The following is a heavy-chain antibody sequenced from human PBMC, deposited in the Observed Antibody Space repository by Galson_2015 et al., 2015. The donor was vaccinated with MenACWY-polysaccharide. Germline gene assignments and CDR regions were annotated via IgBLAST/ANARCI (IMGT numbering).Heavy chain of an antibody. Sequence: SLRLSCAASGFTFSSYAMSWVRQAPGKGLEWVSAISGSGGSTFYADSVKGRFAISRDNPKNTLYLQMNGLRAEDTAVYYCAKDQDSYYDSSGYGASFDYWGQGTLVTVSS. CDR2: ISGSGGST. D-gene: IGHD3-22*01. CDR3: AKDQDSYYDSSGYGASFDY. J-gene: IGHJ4*02. CDR1: GFTFSSYA. V-gene: IGHV3-23*01.